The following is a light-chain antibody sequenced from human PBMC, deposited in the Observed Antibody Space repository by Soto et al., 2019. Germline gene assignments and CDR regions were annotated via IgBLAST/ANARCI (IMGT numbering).Light chain of an antibody. J-gene: IGKJ1*01. V-gene: IGKV3-20*01. Sequence: EIVLTQSPGTLSLSPGERATLSCRASQSVSSSYLAWYQQKPGQAPRLLIYGASSRATGIPDRFSGSGSGTDFTLTISRLEPEDFAVYYCQQDGRSPPWTFWQGNKVEIK. CDR1: QSVSSSY. CDR2: GAS. CDR3: QQDGRSPPWT.